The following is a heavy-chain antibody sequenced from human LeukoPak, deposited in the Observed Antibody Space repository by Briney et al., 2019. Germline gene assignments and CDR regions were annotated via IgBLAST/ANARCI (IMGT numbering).Heavy chain of an antibody. CDR3: ARVGYSNYWFDP. J-gene: IGHJ5*02. CDR2: INHSGST. V-gene: IGHV4-34*01. CDR1: GGCFSGYY. Sequence: PSETLSLTCAVYGGCFSGYYWSWIRQPPGKGLEWIGEINHSGSTNYNPSLKSRVTISVDTSKNQFSLKLSSVTAADTAVYYCARVGYSNYWFDPWGQGTLVTVSS. D-gene: IGHD4-11*01.